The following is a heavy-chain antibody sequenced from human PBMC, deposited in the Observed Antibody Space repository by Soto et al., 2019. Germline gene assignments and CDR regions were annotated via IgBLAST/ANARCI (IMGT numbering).Heavy chain of an antibody. V-gene: IGHV4-31*03. CDR3: ARDQVAYCGGDCYYNNFDY. Sequence: SETLSLTCTVSGGSISSGGYYWSWIRQHPGKGLEWIGYIYYSGSTYYNPSLKSRVTISVDTSKNQFSLKLSSVTAADTAVYYCARDQVAYCGGDCYYNNFDYWGQGTLVTVSS. D-gene: IGHD2-21*02. CDR1: GGSISSGGYY. CDR2: IYYSGST. J-gene: IGHJ4*02.